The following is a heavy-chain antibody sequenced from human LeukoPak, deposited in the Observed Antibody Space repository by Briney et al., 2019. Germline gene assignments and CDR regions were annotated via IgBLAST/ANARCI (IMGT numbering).Heavy chain of an antibody. CDR3: ARAALEDYDSSGYPYYYYGMDV. D-gene: IGHD3-22*01. J-gene: IGHJ6*02. CDR2: ISSSSSYI. CDR1: GFTFSSYS. V-gene: IGHV3-21*01. Sequence: GGSLRLSCAASGFTFSSYSMNWVRQAPGKGLEWVSSISSSSSYIYYADSVKGRFTISRDNAKNSLYLQMNSLRAEDTAVYYCARAALEDYDSSGYPYYYYGMDVWGQGTTVTVSS.